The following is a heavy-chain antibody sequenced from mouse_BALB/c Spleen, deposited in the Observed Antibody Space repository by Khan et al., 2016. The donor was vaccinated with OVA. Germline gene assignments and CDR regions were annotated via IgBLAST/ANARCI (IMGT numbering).Heavy chain of an antibody. Sequence: VQLQQSGPDLVKPGASVKISCKASGYSLTGYYIHWVKQSPGKSLEWIGRVNPNNGGTSYNQKFQGKAILTVDKSSNTAYMGLRSLTSEDSAVYSCAIYHGYFDVWGAGTTVTVSS. CDR1: GYSLTGYY. CDR3: AIYHGYFDV. CDR2: VNPNNGGT. V-gene: IGHV1-26*01. D-gene: IGHD1-1*01. J-gene: IGHJ1*01.